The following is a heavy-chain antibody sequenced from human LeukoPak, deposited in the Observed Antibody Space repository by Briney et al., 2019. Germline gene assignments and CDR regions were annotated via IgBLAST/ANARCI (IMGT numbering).Heavy chain of an antibody. D-gene: IGHD4-17*01. J-gene: IGHJ5*02. CDR1: GGSFSGYY. Sequence: PSETLSLTCAVYGGSFSGYYWSWLRQPPGKGLEWIGEINHSGSTNYNPSLKSRVTISVDTSKNQFSLKLSSVTAADTAVYYCASYGDYTWGSWFAPWGQGTLVTVSS. V-gene: IGHV4-34*01. CDR2: INHSGST. CDR3: ASYGDYTWGSWFAP.